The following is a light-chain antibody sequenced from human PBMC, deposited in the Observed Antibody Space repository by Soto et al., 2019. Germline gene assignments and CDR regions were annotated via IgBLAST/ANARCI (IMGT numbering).Light chain of an antibody. CDR2: GAS. CDR3: QQYGRSLIT. V-gene: IGKV3-20*01. CDR1: ESVTTSY. Sequence: EIVLPQSPGTLSLSPGDRATLSCWASESVTTSYFAWYQQKPGQVPRLLIYGASTRATGIPDRFSGSVSGTDFTLTISRLEPEDFAVYYCQQYGRSLITFGQGTRLEIK. J-gene: IGKJ5*01.